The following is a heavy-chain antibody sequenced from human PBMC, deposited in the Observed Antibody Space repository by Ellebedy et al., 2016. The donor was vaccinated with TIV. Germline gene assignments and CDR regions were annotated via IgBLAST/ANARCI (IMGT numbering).Heavy chain of an antibody. CDR1: GDSISDYC. V-gene: IGHV4-4*07. J-gene: IGHJ4*02. CDR2: IYTSGST. CDR3: ARRTNTGSYNYFNY. D-gene: IGHD1-26*01. Sequence: SETLSLTXSVSGDSISDYCWAWFRQPAGKGLEWIGRIYTSGSTNYNPSLNSRVTMSIDTSKNQFSLRLSSVTAADTAVYYCARRTNTGSYNYFNYWGQGTLVTVSS.